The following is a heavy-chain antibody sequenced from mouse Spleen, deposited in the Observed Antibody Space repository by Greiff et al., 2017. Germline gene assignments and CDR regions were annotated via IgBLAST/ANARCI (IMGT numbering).Heavy chain of an antibody. Sequence: DVHLVESGGGLVKLGGSLKLSCAASGFTFSSYAMSWVRQTPEKRLEWVATISSGGGNTYYPDSVKGRFTISRDNAKNTLYLQMSSLKSEDTAMYYCARHGLDTTVVGAMDYWGQGTSVTVSS. CDR1: GFTFSSYA. CDR3: ARHGLDTTVVGAMDY. J-gene: IGHJ4*01. V-gene: IGHV5-9-3*01. CDR2: ISSGGGNT. D-gene: IGHD1-1*01.